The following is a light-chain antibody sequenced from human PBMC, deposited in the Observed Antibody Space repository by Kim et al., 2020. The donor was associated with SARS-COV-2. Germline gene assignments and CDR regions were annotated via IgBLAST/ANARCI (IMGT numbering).Light chain of an antibody. Sequence: GQRVTLSCSGSTSNIGNNYVYWYQQRPGAAPKLLIYRNNQRPSGFPDRFSGSKSGTSASLAISGLRSEDEADYYCAAWDDSLSGPVFGGGTQLTVL. CDR1: TSNIGNNY. CDR3: AAWDDSLSGPV. CDR2: RNN. J-gene: IGLJ3*02. V-gene: IGLV1-47*01.